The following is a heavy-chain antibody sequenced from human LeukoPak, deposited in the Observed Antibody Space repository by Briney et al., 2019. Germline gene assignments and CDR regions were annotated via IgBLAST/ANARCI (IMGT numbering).Heavy chain of an antibody. CDR3: AKDISRAELWFGEYGFDY. V-gene: IGHV3-9*03. CDR1: GFTFDDYA. CDR2: ISWNSGSI. D-gene: IGHD3-10*01. J-gene: IGHJ4*02. Sequence: GRSLRLSXAASGFTFDDYAMHWVRQAPGKGLEWVSGISWNSGSIGYADSVKGRFTISRDNAKNSLYLQMNSLRAEDMALYYCAKDISRAELWFGEYGFDYWGQGTLVTVSS.